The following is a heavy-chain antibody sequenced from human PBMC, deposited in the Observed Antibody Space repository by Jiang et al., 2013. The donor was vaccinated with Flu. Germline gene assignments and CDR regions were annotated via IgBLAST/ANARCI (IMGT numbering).Heavy chain of an antibody. CDR2: LYAGGIT. CDR3: ARDRDILSREVFDF. J-gene: IGHJ4*02. D-gene: IGHD3-9*01. V-gene: IGHV4-39*07. Sequence: GPGLVKPSETLSLTCSVSGDSIDSSTYYWGWIRQSPGKGLEWIGSLYAGGITYYSPSLESRLSLSMDTSRNQFSLRLTSVTAADTAVYYCARDRDILSREVFDFWGPGTLVTVSS. CDR1: GDSIDSSTYY.